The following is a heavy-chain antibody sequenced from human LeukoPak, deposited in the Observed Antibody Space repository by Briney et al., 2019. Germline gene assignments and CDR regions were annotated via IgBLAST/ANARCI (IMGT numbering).Heavy chain of an antibody. CDR3: ARVGCSGGSCYPDY. CDR2: IYYSGST. D-gene: IGHD2-15*01. Sequence: PSETLSLTCTASGDSMSSYYWSWIRQPPGKGLEWIGHIYYSGSTDYNPSLKSRLTISVDTSKNQFSLQLSSVTAADTAVYYCARVGCSGGSCYPDYWGQGTLVTVSS. V-gene: IGHV4-59*01. CDR1: GDSMSSYY. J-gene: IGHJ4*02.